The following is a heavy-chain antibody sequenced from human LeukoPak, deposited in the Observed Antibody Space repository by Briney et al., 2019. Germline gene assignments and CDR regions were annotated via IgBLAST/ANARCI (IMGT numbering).Heavy chain of an antibody. CDR2: IRYDGSNK. Sequence: GGSLRLSCAASGFTFSSYGMHWVRQAPGKGLEWAAFIRYDGSNKYYADSVKGRFTISRDNSKNTLYLQMNSLRAEDTAVYYCASLGGIAVAGTFDYWGQGTLVTVSS. D-gene: IGHD6-19*01. CDR1: GFTFSSYG. V-gene: IGHV3-30*02. J-gene: IGHJ4*02. CDR3: ASLGGIAVAGTFDY.